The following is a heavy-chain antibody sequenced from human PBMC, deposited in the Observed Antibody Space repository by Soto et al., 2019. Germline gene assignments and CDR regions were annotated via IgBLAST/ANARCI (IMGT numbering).Heavy chain of an antibody. D-gene: IGHD3-3*01. V-gene: IGHV3-72*01. CDR1: GFTFSDHY. Sequence: EVQLVESGGGLVQPGGSLRLSCAVSGFTFSDHYMDWVRQAPGKGLEWVGHIRNKANSYTTEYAASVRGRFTISRDDSKNSLYLHMNSLITEDTAAYYCATGSGADYPFDIWGQGTMVTVSS. J-gene: IGHJ3*02. CDR3: ATGSGADYPFDI. CDR2: IRNKANSYTT.